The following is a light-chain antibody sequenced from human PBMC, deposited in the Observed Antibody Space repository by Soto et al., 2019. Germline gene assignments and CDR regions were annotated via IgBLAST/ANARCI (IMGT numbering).Light chain of an antibody. J-gene: IGKJ3*01. CDR1: QSISSW. Sequence: DIQLTQSPSTLSASVGDRVTITCRASQSISSWLAWYQQKPGKAPKLLIYKASSLESGVPSRFSGSGSGTEFNLTISSLQPDDFATYYCQQYNSYSGTFGPGTKLDIK. CDR2: KAS. V-gene: IGKV1-5*03. CDR3: QQYNSYSGT.